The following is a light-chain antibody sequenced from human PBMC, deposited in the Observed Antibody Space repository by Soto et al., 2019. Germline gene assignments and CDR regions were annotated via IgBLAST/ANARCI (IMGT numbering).Light chain of an antibody. J-gene: IGLJ3*02. CDR3: AAWDDSLNGQV. Sequence: QSALTQAPSASGAPGQRVTISCSGGRSNIGRNSANWYQQLPGTAPKLLIQTNNERPSGVPDRFSGSKSGTSVSLAISGLRSEDEATYYCAAWDDSLNGQVFGGGTKLTVL. CDR1: RSNIGRNS. V-gene: IGLV1-47*01. CDR2: TNN.